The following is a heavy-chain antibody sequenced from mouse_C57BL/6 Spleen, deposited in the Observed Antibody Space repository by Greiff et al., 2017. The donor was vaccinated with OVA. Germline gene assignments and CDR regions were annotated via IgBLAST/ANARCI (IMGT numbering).Heavy chain of an antibody. J-gene: IGHJ3*01. D-gene: IGHD2-4*01. CDR1: GYAFSSYW. V-gene: IGHV1-80*01. Sequence: VQLQQSGAELVKPGASVKISCKASGYAFSSYWMNWVKQRPGKGLEWIGQIYPGGGDTNYNGKFKGKATLTADKSSSTAYMQLSSLTSEDSAVYFCARQTMITAFAYWGQGTLVTVSA. CDR2: IYPGGGDT. CDR3: ARQTMITAFAY.